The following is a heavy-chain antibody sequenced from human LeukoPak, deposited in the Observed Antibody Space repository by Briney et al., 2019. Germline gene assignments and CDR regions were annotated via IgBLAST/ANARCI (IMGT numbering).Heavy chain of an antibody. CDR1: GFPFETNA. V-gene: IGHV3-23*01. J-gene: IGHJ4*02. CDR3: AKDWIQFNRVFDCFDS. Sequence: GGSLRLSCATSGFPFETNAMSWVRLAPGKGLEWVATIGNTETFYADSVTGRFTISRDNSKNTVNLQMNRLRVEDTAIYYCAKDWIQFNRVFDCFDSWGQGTLVTVSS. D-gene: IGHD5-18*01. CDR2: IGNTET.